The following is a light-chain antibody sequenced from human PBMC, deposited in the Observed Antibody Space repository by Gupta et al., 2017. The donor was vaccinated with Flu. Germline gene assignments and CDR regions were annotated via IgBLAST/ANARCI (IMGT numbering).Light chain of an antibody. Sequence: SITISCTGSCSDVGGYNLVSWYQHQPGEAPRLIIHDVNVRPSGISNRFSGSKSGNTASLTISGLQAEDEGDFYCTSYTRARTRVFGTGTRVTVL. J-gene: IGLJ1*01. CDR3: TSYTRARTRV. V-gene: IGLV2-14*03. CDR2: DVN. CDR1: CSDVGGYNL.